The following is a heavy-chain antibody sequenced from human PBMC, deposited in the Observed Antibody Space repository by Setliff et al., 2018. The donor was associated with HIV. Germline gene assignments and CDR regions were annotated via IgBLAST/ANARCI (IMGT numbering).Heavy chain of an antibody. V-gene: IGHV4-59*01. CDR1: SGSMSNYY. Sequence: PSETLSLTCVVSSGSMSNYYWSWIRQPSGKRLEWIASIQYSDSSHYNPSLQSRVTISVDTSTKQFSLYLSSVNETDTAVYYCARSGYTSGFYWVFGAFGVWGQGKLVTVSS. CDR3: ARSGYTSGFYWVFGAFGV. CDR2: IQYSDSS. J-gene: IGHJ3*01. D-gene: IGHD3-22*01.